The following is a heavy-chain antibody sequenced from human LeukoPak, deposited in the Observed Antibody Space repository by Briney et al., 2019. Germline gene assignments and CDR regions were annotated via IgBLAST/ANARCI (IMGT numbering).Heavy chain of an antibody. CDR2: ISAYNGNT. Sequence: ASVKVSCKASGYTFTSYGISWVRQAPGQGLEWMGWISAYNGNTNYAQKLQGRVTMATDTSTSTAYMELRSLRSDDTAVYYCARVRSVPAAIDFDYWGQGTLVTVSS. CDR3: ARVRSVPAAIDFDY. J-gene: IGHJ4*02. D-gene: IGHD2-2*01. CDR1: GYTFTSYG. V-gene: IGHV1-18*01.